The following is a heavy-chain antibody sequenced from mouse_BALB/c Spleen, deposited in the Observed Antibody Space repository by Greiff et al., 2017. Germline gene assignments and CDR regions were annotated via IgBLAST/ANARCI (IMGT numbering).Heavy chain of an antibody. CDR2: IWGDGTT. J-gene: IGHJ4*01. CDR1: GFSIIGYG. V-gene: IGHV2-6-7*01. Sequence: VKLMESGPGLVAPSQSLSITCTVSGFSIIGYGVNWVRQPPGKGLEWLGMIWGDGTTDYNSALKSRLSISKDNSKRQVCLKMNSLQIDDTARYYCARDARGGAMDYWGQGTSVTVSS. CDR3: ARDARGGAMDY.